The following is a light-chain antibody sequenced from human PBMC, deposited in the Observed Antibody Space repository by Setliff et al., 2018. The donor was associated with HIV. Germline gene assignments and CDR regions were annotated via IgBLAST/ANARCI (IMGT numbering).Light chain of an antibody. V-gene: IGLV2-23*01. CDR3: CSNTGSNTYV. CDR2: QAS. J-gene: IGLJ1*01. Sequence: QSVPTQPAPVSGSRGQSITIYCTGRSTDIGSWHFVSWYQPYPDKAPKVMSYQASKRPSGVATRFSGSKSGNTASLTISGLQAEDEADYYCCSNTGSNTYVFGTGTKVTGL. CDR1: STDIGSWHF.